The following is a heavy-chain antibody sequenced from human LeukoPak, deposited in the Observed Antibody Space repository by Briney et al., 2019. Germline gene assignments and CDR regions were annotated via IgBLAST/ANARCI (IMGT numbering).Heavy chain of an antibody. Sequence: SETLSLTCAVYGGSFSGYYWSWIRQPPGKRLEWIGEINHSGSTNYNPSLKSRVTISVDTSKNQFSLKLSSVTAADTAVYYCAREARVRYCSGGSCYSRWFDPWGQGTLVTVSS. CDR1: GGSFSGYY. CDR3: AREARVRYCSGGSCYSRWFDP. V-gene: IGHV4-34*01. J-gene: IGHJ5*02. CDR2: INHSGST. D-gene: IGHD2-15*01.